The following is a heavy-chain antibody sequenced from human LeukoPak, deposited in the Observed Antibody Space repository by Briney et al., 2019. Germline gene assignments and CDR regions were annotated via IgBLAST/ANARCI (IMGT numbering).Heavy chain of an antibody. V-gene: IGHV4-34*01. J-gene: IGHJ2*01. Sequence: PSETLSLTCAVYGGSFSGYYWSWIRQPPGKGLEWIGEINHSGSTNYNPPLKSRVTISVDTSKNQFSLKLSSVTAADTAVYYCARTPYDFWSGYYTRYFDLWGRGTLVTVSS. CDR2: INHSGST. D-gene: IGHD3-3*01. CDR3: ARTPYDFWSGYYTRYFDL. CDR1: GGSFSGYY.